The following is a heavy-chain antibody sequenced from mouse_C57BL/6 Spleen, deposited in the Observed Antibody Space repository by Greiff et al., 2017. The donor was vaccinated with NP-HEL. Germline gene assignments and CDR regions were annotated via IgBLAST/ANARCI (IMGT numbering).Heavy chain of an antibody. CDR2: IDPETGGT. J-gene: IGHJ3*01. CDR3: TIHSNYLAWFAY. CDR1: GYTFTDYE. Sequence: QVQLQQSGAELVRPGASVTLSCKASGYTFTDYEMHWVKQTPVHGLEWIGAIDPETGGTAYNQKFKGKAILTADKSSSTAYMELRSLTSEDSAVYYCTIHSNYLAWFAYWGQGTLVTVSA. D-gene: IGHD2-5*01. V-gene: IGHV1-15*01.